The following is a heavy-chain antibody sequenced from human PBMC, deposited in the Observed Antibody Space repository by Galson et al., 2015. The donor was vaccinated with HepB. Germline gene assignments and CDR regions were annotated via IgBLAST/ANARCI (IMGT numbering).Heavy chain of an antibody. CDR3: ARDRDISSSNLLAY. J-gene: IGHJ4*02. D-gene: IGHD6-6*01. Sequence: SVKVSCKASGYTFTSYGINWVRQAPGQGLEWMAGISADNGDTNYAQTLQGRITMTTDTSTSTAYMELRSLRSDDTAVYYCARDRDISSSNLLAYWGQGTLVTVSS. CDR1: GYTFTSYG. V-gene: IGHV1-18*04. CDR2: ISADNGDT.